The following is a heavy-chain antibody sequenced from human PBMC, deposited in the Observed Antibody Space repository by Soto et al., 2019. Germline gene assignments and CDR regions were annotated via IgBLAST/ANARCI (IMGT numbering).Heavy chain of an antibody. D-gene: IGHD3-16*01. V-gene: IGHV3-30-3*01. CDR1: GFTFSSYA. Sequence: GGSLRLSCAASGFTFSSYAMHWVRQAPGKGLEWVAVISYDGSNKYYADSVKGRFTISRDNSKNTLYLQMNSLRAEDTAVYYCAREAGGRGSYYYYYGMDVWGQGTTVTVSS. CDR2: ISYDGSNK. J-gene: IGHJ6*01. CDR3: AREAGGRGSYYYYYGMDV.